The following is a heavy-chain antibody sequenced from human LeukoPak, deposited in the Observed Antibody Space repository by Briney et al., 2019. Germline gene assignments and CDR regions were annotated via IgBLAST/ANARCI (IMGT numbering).Heavy chain of an antibody. CDR2: ISCYNGDT. V-gene: IGHV1-18*01. D-gene: IGHD6-19*01. CDR1: GYTFTHHG. J-gene: IGHJ4*02. Sequence: ASVKVSCKASGYTFTHHGISWVRQAPGQGLEWMGRISCYNGDTNYAQKLQGRVTMSTDTSTSTAYMELTGLRSDDTAVYYCVRDPTNTSGRYAYFDYWGQGTLVTVSS. CDR3: VRDPTNTSGRYAYFDY.